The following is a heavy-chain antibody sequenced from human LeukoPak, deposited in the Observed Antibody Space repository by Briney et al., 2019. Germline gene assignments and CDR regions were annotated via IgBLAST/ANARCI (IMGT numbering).Heavy chain of an antibody. D-gene: IGHD5-12*01. CDR2: INSDGSST. J-gene: IGHJ4*02. CDR1: GFTFSIYW. CDR3: ARVKSSGYGEYYFDY. V-gene: IGHV3-74*01. Sequence: QPGGSLRLSCAASGFTFSIYWMHWVRQAPGKGLVWVSRINSDGSSTSYADSVKGRFTISRDNAKNTLYLQMNSLRAEDTAVYYCARVKSSGYGEYYFDYWGQGTLVTVSS.